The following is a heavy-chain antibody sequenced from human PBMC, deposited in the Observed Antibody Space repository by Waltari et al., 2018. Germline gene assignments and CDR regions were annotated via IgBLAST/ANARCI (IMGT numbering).Heavy chain of an antibody. CDR1: GYTFTGYY. V-gene: IGHV1-2*02. J-gene: IGHJ5*02. CDR3: ARGRLGELSLSLNWFDP. D-gene: IGHD3-16*02. CDR2: INPNSGGT. Sequence: QVQLVQSGAEVKKPGASVKVSCKASGYTFTGYYMHWVRQAPGQGLEWMGWINPNSGGTNYAQKFQGRVTMTRDTSISTAYMELSRLRSDDTAVYYCARGRLGELSLSLNWFDPWGQGTLVTVSS.